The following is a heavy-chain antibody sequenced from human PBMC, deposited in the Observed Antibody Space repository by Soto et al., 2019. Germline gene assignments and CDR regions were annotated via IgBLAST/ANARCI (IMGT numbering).Heavy chain of an antibody. D-gene: IGHD1-26*01. J-gene: IGHJ6*02. CDR3: ARDHGGATTLHDYGMDV. CDR1: GVSISSYY. Sequence: DTLSLTCPVSGVSISSYYWSWIRQPPGKGLEWIGYIYYSGSTNYNPSLKSRVTISVDTSKKQFSLKLSSVTAADTAVYYCARDHGGATTLHDYGMDVWGQGTTVTVSS. V-gene: IGHV4-59*01. CDR2: IYYSGST.